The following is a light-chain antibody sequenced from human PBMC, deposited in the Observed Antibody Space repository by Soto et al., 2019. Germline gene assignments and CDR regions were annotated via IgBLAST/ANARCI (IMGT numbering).Light chain of an antibody. CDR1: QSINKW. CDR3: QQYDSYPWT. J-gene: IGKJ1*01. V-gene: IGKV1-5*01. Sequence: DIQMTQSPSTLSASVGDRVTITCRASQSINKWLAWYHQKPGKAPKLLIYDASSLNSGAPSRFSGRGSGIEFTLTISSVQPDAVAAYYCQQYDSYPWTFGQGTKVEIK. CDR2: DAS.